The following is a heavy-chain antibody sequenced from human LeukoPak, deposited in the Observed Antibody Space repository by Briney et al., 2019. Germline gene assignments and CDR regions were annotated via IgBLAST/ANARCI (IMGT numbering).Heavy chain of an antibody. D-gene: IGHD6-19*01. CDR3: ARAEKAVTGTLDT. V-gene: IGHV4-59*01. J-gene: IGHJ5*02. Sequence: QPAETLSLTCTVSGDSISNYYWSWIRQSPGKELEWIGYMYNRGSTIYNPSLKSRVTISTHTSKNQFSLRLPSVTAADTAVYYCARAEKAVTGTLDTWGQGTLITVSS. CDR1: GDSISNYY. CDR2: MYNRGST.